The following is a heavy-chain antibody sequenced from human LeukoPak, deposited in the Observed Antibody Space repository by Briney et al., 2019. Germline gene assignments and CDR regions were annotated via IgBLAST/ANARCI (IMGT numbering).Heavy chain of an antibody. J-gene: IGHJ4*02. D-gene: IGHD1-26*01. CDR3: ARARPGKKVGATTAGDY. Sequence: ASVKVSCKASGYTFTSYYMHWVRQAPGQGLEWMGIINPSGGSTSYAQKFQGRVTMTRDTSTSTVYMELSSLRSEDTAVYYCARARPGKKVGATTAGDYWGQGTLVTVSS. CDR2: INPSGGST. V-gene: IGHV1-46*01. CDR1: GYTFTSYY.